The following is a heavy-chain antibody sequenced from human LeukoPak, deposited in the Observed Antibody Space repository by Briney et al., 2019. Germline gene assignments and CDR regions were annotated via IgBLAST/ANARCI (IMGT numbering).Heavy chain of an antibody. D-gene: IGHD6-13*01. Sequence: SVTVSCKASGGTFSSYAISWVRQAPGQGLEWMGRIIPILGIANYAQKFQGRVTITADKSTSTAYMELSSLRSEDTAVYYCARTVGIAAAGGAWYYYYMDVWGKGTTVTVSS. CDR3: ARTVGIAAAGGAWYYYYMDV. CDR1: GGTFSSYA. J-gene: IGHJ6*03. CDR2: IIPILGIA. V-gene: IGHV1-69*04.